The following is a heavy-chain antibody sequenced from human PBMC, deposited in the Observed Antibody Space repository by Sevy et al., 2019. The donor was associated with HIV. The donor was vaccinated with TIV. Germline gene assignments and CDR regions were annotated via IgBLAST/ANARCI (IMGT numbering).Heavy chain of an antibody. V-gene: IGHV3-30-3*01. J-gene: IGHJ4*02. Sequence: GGCLRLSCAASGFIFSTYSMHWVRQAPGKGLEWVAAISYDGNNKYYADSVKGRFTISRDNPKNTLFLQVKSLRPEDTAVYYCARAYSSWFGTVHYWGQGTLVTVSS. D-gene: IGHD6-13*01. CDR3: ARAYSSWFGTVHY. CDR1: GFIFSTYS. CDR2: ISYDGNNK.